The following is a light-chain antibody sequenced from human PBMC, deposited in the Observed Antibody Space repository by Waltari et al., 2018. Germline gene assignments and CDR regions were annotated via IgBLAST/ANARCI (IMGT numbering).Light chain of an antibody. CDR2: GKN. CDR1: RLRTSF. J-gene: IGLJ3*02. Sequence: SSELTQDRAVSVALGQTVWITCQGARLRTSFANWYQQKTGQAPVLVVYGKNNRPSGIPDRFSGSGSGNTASLTITGAQAEDEGDYYCHSRDSSGHLVVFGGGTKLTVL. CDR3: HSRDSSGHLVV. V-gene: IGLV3-19*01.